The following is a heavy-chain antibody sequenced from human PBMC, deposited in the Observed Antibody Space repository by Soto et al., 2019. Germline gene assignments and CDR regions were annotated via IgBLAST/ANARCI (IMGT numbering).Heavy chain of an antibody. J-gene: IGHJ4*02. CDR3: ARGAPSIAVAGTDY. Sequence: GGSLRLSCAASGFTFSSYSMNWVRQAPGKGLEWVSSISSSSSYIYYADSVKGRFTISRDNAKNSLYLQVNSLRAEDTAVYYCARGAPSIAVAGTDYWGQGTLVTVSS. D-gene: IGHD6-19*01. V-gene: IGHV3-21*01. CDR1: GFTFSSYS. CDR2: ISSSSSYI.